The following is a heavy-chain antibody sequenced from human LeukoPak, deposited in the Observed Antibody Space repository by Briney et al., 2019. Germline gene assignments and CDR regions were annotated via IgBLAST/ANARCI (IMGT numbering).Heavy chain of an antibody. CDR1: GFTFGDYA. CDR3: TREGNYDFWSGYPLYYFDY. CDR2: IRSKAYGGTT. J-gene: IGHJ4*02. Sequence: GGSLRLSCTASGFTFGDYAMSWVRQAPGKGLEWVGFIRSKAYGGTTEYAASVKGRFTTSRDDSKSIAYLQMNSLKTEDTAVYYCTREGNYDFWSGYPLYYFDYWGQGTLVTVSS. V-gene: IGHV3-49*04. D-gene: IGHD3-3*01.